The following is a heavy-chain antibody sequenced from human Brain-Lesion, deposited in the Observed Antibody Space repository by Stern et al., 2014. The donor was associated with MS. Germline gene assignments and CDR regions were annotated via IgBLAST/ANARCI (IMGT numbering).Heavy chain of an antibody. CDR3: ARFPASRPHVFDS. V-gene: IGHV4-4*02. CDR1: GGSISSSNW. CDR2: SDHSGST. D-gene: IGHD6-13*01. Sequence: MQLVESGPGLVKPSGTLSLTCAVSGGSISSSNWWSWVRQSPGKGLEWIGESDHSGSTIYNPSLKSRVTVFVDKSKNRFSLNLRSVTAADTAVYFCARFPASRPHVFDSWGQGTLVTVSS. J-gene: IGHJ4*02.